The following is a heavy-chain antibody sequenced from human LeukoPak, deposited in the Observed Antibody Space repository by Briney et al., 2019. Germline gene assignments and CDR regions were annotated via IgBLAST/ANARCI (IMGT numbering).Heavy chain of an antibody. CDR1: GFTFSSYA. J-gene: IGHJ4*02. D-gene: IGHD6-13*01. V-gene: IGHV3-23*01. Sequence: GGSLRLSCAASGFTFSSYAMSWVRQAPGKGLEWVSAISGSGGSTYYADSVKGRFTISRDNSKNTLYLQMNSLRAEDTAVYYCASLGSSWYIINWGQGTLVTVSS. CDR3: ASLGSSWYIIN. CDR2: ISGSGGST.